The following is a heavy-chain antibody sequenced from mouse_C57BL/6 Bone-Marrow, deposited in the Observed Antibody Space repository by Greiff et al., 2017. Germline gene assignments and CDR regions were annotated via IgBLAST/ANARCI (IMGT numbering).Heavy chain of an antibody. CDR1: GYSFTSYY. J-gene: IGHJ4*01. D-gene: IGHD1-1*01. Sequence: QVQLQQSGPELVKPGASVKISCKASGYSFTSYYIHWVQQRPGQGLAWVGWIYPGSGNTKYHDKLKGKATLTADTSSSTAYMQLSILTSEYSAVSYCARPRLPSYGSSEDYWGQGTSVTVSS. CDR2: IYPGSGNT. CDR3: ARPRLPSYGSSEDY. V-gene: IGHV1-66*01.